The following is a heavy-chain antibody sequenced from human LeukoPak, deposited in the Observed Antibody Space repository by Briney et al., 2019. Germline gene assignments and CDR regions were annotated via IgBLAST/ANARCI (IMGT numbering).Heavy chain of an antibody. CDR3: ARAKYCSSTSCYGNWFDP. V-gene: IGHV1-2*06. D-gene: IGHD2-2*01. CDR2: INPNSGGT. CDR1: GYTFTGYS. Sequence: ASVKVSCKASGYTFTGYSMHWVRQAPGQGLEWMGRINPNSGGTNHAQKFQGRVTMTRDTSISTAYMELSRLRSDDTAVYYCARAKYCSSTSCYGNWFDPWGQGTLVTVSS. J-gene: IGHJ5*02.